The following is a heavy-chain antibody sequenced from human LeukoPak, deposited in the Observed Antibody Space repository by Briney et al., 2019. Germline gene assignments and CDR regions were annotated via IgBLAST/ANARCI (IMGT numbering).Heavy chain of an antibody. D-gene: IGHD3-10*01. J-gene: IGHJ6*02. V-gene: IGHV1-18*01. CDR2: ISAYNDKT. Sequence: AAVKVSCKASGYTFTSDGISWVRQAPGQGVEWMGWISAYNDKTKYAQKFQGRVTMTTDTSTSTAYMELRSLRSDDTAVYYCARDGGYYGSGSYYNRDYYGMDVWGQGTTVTVSS. CDR1: GYTFTSDG. CDR3: ARDGGYYGSGSYYNRDYYGMDV.